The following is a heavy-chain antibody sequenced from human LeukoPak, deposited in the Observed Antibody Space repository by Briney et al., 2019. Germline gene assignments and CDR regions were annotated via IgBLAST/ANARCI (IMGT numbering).Heavy chain of an antibody. D-gene: IGHD3-22*01. Sequence: ETLSLTCTVSGGSVTSTNYYWGWIRQPPGKGLEWIGNIYYSGSTSYNPSLKSRVTISVDTTENQFSLKLSSVTAADTAVDYFSRHQFCCYCSLDYWGQGTLVTVSS. CDR1: GGSVTSTNYY. V-gene: IGHV4-39*01. CDR3: SRHQFCCYCSLDY. CDR2: IYYSGST. J-gene: IGHJ4*02.